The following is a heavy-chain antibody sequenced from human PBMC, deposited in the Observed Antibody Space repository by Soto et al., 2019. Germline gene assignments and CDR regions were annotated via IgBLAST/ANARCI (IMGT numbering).Heavy chain of an antibody. CDR1: GFTFSNAW. J-gene: IGHJ4*02. V-gene: IGHV3-15*07. D-gene: IGHD3-16*02. CDR3: TTDVFYDYVWGSYRYNFDY. Sequence: EVQLVESGGGLVKPGGSLRLSCAASGFTFSNAWMNWVRQAPGKGLEWVGRIKSKTDGGTTDYAAPVKGRFTISRDDSKNTLYLQMSSLKTEDTAVYYCTTDVFYDYVWGSYRYNFDYWGQGTLVTVSS. CDR2: IKSKTDGGTT.